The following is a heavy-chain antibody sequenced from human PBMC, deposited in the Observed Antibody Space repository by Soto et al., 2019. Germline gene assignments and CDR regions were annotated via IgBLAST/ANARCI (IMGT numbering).Heavy chain of an antibody. Sequence: GGSLRLSSAASGFTFSDYGLKWVRPAPGKGLEWVSSISSTSTYIYYADSLTGRFTISRDNAKNSLYLQMNSLRAEDTAVYYCAREELEGSGWYDYWGQGALVTVSS. V-gene: IGHV3-21*01. CDR2: ISSTSTYI. J-gene: IGHJ4*02. D-gene: IGHD6-19*01. CDR3: AREELEGSGWYDY. CDR1: GFTFSDYG.